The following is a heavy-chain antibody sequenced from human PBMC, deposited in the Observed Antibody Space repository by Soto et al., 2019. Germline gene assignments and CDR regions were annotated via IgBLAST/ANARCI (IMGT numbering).Heavy chain of an antibody. CDR1: GYTFTSYD. CDR2: MNPNSGNT. Sequence: ASVKVSCKASGYTFTSYDINWVRQATGQGLEWMGWMNPNSGNTGYAQKFQGRVTMTRNTSISTAYMELSSLRSEDTAVYYCARAPRYYDILTGYYSAHIDYWGQGTLVTVSS. CDR3: ARAPRYYDILTGYYSAHIDY. D-gene: IGHD3-9*01. V-gene: IGHV1-8*01. J-gene: IGHJ4*02.